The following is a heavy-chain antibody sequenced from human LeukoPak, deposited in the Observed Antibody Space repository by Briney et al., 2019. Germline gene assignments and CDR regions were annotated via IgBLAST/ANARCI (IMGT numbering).Heavy chain of an antibody. J-gene: IGHJ4*02. Sequence: GGSLRLSCAASGFTFDDYGMSWVRQAPGKGLEWVSGINWNGGSTGYADSVKGRFTISRDNSKNSLYLQMNSLRTEDTALYYCATVQGYYYGSGSYYTAFDYWGQGTLVTVSS. CDR2: INWNGGST. V-gene: IGHV3-20*04. CDR1: GFTFDDYG. D-gene: IGHD3-10*01. CDR3: ATVQGYYYGSGSYYTAFDY.